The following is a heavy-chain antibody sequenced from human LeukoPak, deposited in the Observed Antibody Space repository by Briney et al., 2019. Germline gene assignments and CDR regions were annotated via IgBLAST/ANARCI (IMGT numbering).Heavy chain of an antibody. J-gene: IGHJ2*01. Sequence: SETLSLTCTVSGGSISSGDFYWNWIRQHPGRGLEWIGYIYYSGSTYYNPSLKSRVTISVDTSKNQFSLKLSSVTAADTAVYYCARPSGADWCFDLWGRGTLVTVSS. V-gene: IGHV4-30-4*08. CDR1: GGSISSGDFY. D-gene: IGHD2-15*01. CDR3: ARPSGADWCFDL. CDR2: IYYSGST.